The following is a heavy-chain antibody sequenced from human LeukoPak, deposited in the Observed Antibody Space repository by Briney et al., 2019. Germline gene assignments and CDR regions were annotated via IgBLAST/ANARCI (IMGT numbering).Heavy chain of an antibody. J-gene: IGHJ4*02. Sequence: PSETPSLTCTVSGGSISSGDYYWSWIRQHPGNGLEWIGYIYYSGSTYYNPSLKSRVTISVDTSKNQFSLKLSSVTAADTAVYYCAREGKYYYDSSGYWGQGTLVTVSS. V-gene: IGHV4-31*03. CDR1: GGSISSGDYY. CDR3: AREGKYYYDSSGY. CDR2: IYYSGST. D-gene: IGHD3-22*01.